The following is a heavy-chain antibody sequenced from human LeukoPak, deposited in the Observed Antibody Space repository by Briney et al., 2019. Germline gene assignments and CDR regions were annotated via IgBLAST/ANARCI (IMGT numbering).Heavy chain of an antibody. CDR1: GFTVSSNY. J-gene: IGHJ5*02. V-gene: IGHV3-53*01. Sequence: GGSLRLSCAASGFTVSSNYISWVRQAPGKGLEWVSVIYSGGSTYYADSVKGRFTISRDNSKNTLYLQMNSLRAEDTAVYYCARVGGAYYDILTGYSDWFDPWGQGTLVTVSS. CDR2: IYSGGST. CDR3: ARVGGAYYDILTGYSDWFDP. D-gene: IGHD3-9*01.